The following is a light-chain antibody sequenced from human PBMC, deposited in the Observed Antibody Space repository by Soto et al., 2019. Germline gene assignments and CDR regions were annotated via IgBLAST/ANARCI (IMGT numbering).Light chain of an antibody. J-gene: IGKJ2*01. CDR3: MQATHWPQT. CDR1: QSLVYRDGNTY. V-gene: IGKV2-30*01. Sequence: DVVMTQSPLSLPVTLGQPASISCRSTQSLVYRDGNTYLNWFQQRPGQSPRRLIYEVSSRDSGVPDRFSGSGSGTDLTLTISRVEADDVAVYYCMQATHWPQTFGPGTKLQIK. CDR2: EVS.